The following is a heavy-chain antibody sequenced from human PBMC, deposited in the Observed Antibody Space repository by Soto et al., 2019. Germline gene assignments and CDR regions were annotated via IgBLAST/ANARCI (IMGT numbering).Heavy chain of an antibody. D-gene: IGHD6-13*01. V-gene: IGHV3-9*01. CDR3: AKDIAAAGTNYYYGMDV. CDR1: GFTFDDYA. CDR2: ISWNSGSI. J-gene: IGHJ6*02. Sequence: EVQLVESGGGLVQPGRSLRLSCAASGFTFDDYAMHWVRQAPGKGLEWVSGISWNSGSIGYADSVKGRFTISRDNAKNSLYLQMNSLRAEDTALYYCAKDIAAAGTNYYYGMDVWGQGTTVTVSS.